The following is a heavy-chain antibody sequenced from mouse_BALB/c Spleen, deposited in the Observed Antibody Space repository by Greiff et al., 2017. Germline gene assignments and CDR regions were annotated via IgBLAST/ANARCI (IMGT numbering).Heavy chain of an antibody. CDR2: ISSGGSYT. J-gene: IGHJ4*01. CDR3: ARHGTGDAMDY. V-gene: IGHV5-6*01. CDR1: GFTFSSYG. Sequence: EVQLVESGGDLVKPGGSLKLSCAASGFTFSSYGMSWVRQTPDKRLEWVATISSGGSYTYYPDSVKGRFTISRDNAKNTLYLQMSSLKSEDTAMYYCARHGTGDAMDYWGQGTSVTVSS. D-gene: IGHD4-1*01.